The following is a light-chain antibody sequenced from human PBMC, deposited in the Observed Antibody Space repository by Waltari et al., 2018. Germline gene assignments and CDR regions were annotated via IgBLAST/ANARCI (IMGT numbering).Light chain of an antibody. Sequence: QSALTQPASVSGSPGQSITISCTGTSSDVGGYELVSWYQQYSGKAPKLIIYEVNRRPSGVSYRFSGSKSGNTASLTISGLQPEDEADYYCCTYAGGSAYALGTGTEVIVL. V-gene: IGLV2-23*02. J-gene: IGLJ1*01. CDR2: EVN. CDR1: SSDVGGYEL. CDR3: CTYAGGSAYA.